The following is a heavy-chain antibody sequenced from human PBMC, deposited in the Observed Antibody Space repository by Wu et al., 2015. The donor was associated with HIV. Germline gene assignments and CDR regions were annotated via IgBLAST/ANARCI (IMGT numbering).Heavy chain of an antibody. CDR3: VRELGYRHEGTGYLRVFDV. V-gene: IGHV1-2*02. CDR2: TDPNTGDT. J-gene: IGHJ3*01. D-gene: IGHD3-9*01. Sequence: QVHLVQSGIEVKKPGASVKVSCKASGYKFTGNYIHWVRQAPGQGLEWMGWTDPNTGDTTYAQKFQGRVTMTRDTSISTAYLELRRLRSDDTAVYYCVRELGYRHEGTGYLRVFDVWGHGTTVTVSS. CDR1: GYKFTGNY.